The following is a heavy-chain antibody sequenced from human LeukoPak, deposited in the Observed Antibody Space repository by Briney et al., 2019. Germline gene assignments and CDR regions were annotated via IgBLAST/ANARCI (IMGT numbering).Heavy chain of an antibody. CDR2: IGTDNGIT. D-gene: IGHD3-10*01. CDR1: GYTFTSYG. V-gene: IGHV1-18*01. J-gene: IGHJ5*02. CDR3: ARGWDGVRNWFDP. Sequence: GASVKVSCKASGYTFTSYGISWVRQAPGQGLDWMGWIGTDNGITRYAQNLQGRVTMTADTSTYTAYMELRSLRSDDTAVYYCARGWDGVRNWFDPWGQGTLVTVSS.